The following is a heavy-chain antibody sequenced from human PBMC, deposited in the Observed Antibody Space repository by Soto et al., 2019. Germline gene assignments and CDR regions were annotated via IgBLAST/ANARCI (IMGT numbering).Heavy chain of an antibody. V-gene: IGHV4-59*02. CDR2: MHYTGFS. D-gene: IGHD3-10*02. CDR3: GISDVHAVSTF. J-gene: IGHJ4*02. CDR1: GDSGYENY. Sequence: PEETMSLACAFSGDSGYENYLTWIRQYPEKGLEWIGYMHYTGFSFSNPSLKSRVAMSVDKSKNEFTLQLTSVTAAYSSVDECGISDVHAVSTFWGQGTQVPVSP.